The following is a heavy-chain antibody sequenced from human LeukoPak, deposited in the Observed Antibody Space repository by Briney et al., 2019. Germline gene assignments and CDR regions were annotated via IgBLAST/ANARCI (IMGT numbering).Heavy chain of an antibody. CDR3: AKYYYDSSGYYITPPARAPDY. CDR2: ISGGGVST. Sequence: GGSLRLSCAASGFTFSSYAMTWVRQAPGKGLQRVSAISGGGVSTYYADSVKGRFTISRDNSKNTLYLQMNSLRAEDTAVYYCAKYYYDSSGYYITPPARAPDYWGQGTLVTVSS. V-gene: IGHV3-23*01. CDR1: GFTFSSYA. J-gene: IGHJ4*02. D-gene: IGHD3-22*01.